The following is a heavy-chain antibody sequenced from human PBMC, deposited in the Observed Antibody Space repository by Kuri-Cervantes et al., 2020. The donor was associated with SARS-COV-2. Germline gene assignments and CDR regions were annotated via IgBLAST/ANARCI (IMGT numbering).Heavy chain of an antibody. J-gene: IGHJ5*02. D-gene: IGHD2-2*01. CDR1: GYTFTSYG. V-gene: IGHV1-18*01. CDR3: ARVVCSSTSCRGWWFDP. Sequence: ASVRVSCKASGYTFTSYGISWVRQAPGQGLEWMGWISAYNGNTNYAQKLQGRVTMTTDTSTSTAYMELRNLRSDDTAVYYCARVVCSSTSCRGWWFDPWGQGTLVTVSS. CDR2: ISAYNGNT.